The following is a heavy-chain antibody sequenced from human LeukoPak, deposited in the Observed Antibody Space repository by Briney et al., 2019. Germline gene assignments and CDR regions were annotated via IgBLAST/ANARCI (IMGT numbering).Heavy chain of an antibody. CDR3: ARGGQQLNRGQDWFDP. J-gene: IGHJ5*02. D-gene: IGHD6-13*01. CDR1: GYSFSSYW. V-gene: IGHV5-51*01. CDR2: IYPEDSDT. Sequence: GESLKISCRASGYSFSSYWIGWVRQMPGKGLEWMGIIYPEDSDTRYSPSFQGQVTISADKSISTAYLQWSSLKASDTAMYYCARGGQQLNRGQDWFDPWGQGTLVTVSS.